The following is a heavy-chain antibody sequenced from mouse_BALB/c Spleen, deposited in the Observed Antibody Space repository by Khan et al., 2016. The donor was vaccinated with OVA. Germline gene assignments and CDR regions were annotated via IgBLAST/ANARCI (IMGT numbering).Heavy chain of an antibody. V-gene: IGHV9-3-1*01. CDR3: ARSNGNYWFAY. CDR2: INTSTGEP. J-gene: IGHJ3*01. CDR1: GYTFTNYG. Sequence: QIQLVQSGPELKKPGETVKISCKASGYTFTNYGMNWVKQAPGKGLKWMGWINTSTGEPTYADDFKGRFAFSLETSASTAYLQINNLKNEDTATYFCARSNGNYWFAYWGQGTLVTVSA. D-gene: IGHD2-1*01.